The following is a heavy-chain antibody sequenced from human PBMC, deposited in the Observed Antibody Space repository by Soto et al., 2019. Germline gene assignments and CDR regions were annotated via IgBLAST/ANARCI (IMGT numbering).Heavy chain of an antibody. J-gene: IGHJ5*02. Sequence: GGSLRLSCAASGFTFDDYAMHWVRQAPGKGLEWVSGISWNSGSIGYADSVKGRFTISRDNAKNSLYLQMNSLRAEDTALYYCAKVNSSGWFKWFDPWGQGTLVTVSS. CDR3: AKVNSSGWFKWFDP. CDR2: ISWNSGSI. V-gene: IGHV3-9*01. D-gene: IGHD6-19*01. CDR1: GFTFDDYA.